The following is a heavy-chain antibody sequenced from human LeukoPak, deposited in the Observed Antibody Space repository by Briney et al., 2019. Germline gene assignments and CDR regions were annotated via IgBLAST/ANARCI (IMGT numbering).Heavy chain of an antibody. CDR3: ARLYSGSYYAPYYFDY. V-gene: IGHV3-7*01. D-gene: IGHD1-26*01. Sequence: PGGSLRLSCAASGFTFSSYWMSWVRQAPGKGLEWVANIKQDGSEKYYVDSVKGRFTISRDNAKNSLYLQMNSLRAEDTAVYYCARLYSGSYYAPYYFDYWGQGTLVTVSS. CDR1: GFTFSSYW. CDR2: IKQDGSEK. J-gene: IGHJ4*02.